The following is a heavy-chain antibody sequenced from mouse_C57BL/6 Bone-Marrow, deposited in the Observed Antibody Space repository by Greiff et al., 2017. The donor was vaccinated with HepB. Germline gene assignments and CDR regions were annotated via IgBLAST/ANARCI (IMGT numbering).Heavy chain of an antibody. D-gene: IGHD2-4*01. CDR2: ISSGSSTI. J-gene: IGHJ2*01. CDR3: ARLGMITYYFDY. V-gene: IGHV5-17*01. CDR1: GFTFSDYG. Sequence: EVKLMESGGGLVKPGGSLKLSCAASGFTFSDYGMHWVRQAPEKGLEWVAYISSGSSTIYYADTVKGRFTISRDNAKNTLFLQMTSLRSEDTAMYYCARLGMITYYFDYWGQGTTLTVSS.